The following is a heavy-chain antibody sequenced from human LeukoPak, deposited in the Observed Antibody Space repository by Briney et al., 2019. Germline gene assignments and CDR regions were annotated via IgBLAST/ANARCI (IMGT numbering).Heavy chain of an antibody. Sequence: SETLSLTCDVSGYSISSGYYWGWIRQPPRKGLEWIGSIYYSGSTSYNPSLKSRATISVDTSKNQFSLKLSSVTAADTAVYYCANNITGWSFDYWGQGTLVTVSS. V-gene: IGHV4-38-2*01. D-gene: IGHD6-19*01. CDR2: IYYSGST. CDR3: ANNITGWSFDY. J-gene: IGHJ4*02. CDR1: GYSISSGYY.